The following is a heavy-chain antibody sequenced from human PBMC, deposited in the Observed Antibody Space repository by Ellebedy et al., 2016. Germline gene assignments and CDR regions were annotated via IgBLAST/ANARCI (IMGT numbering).Heavy chain of an antibody. V-gene: IGHV3-21*06. CDR1: GSTFSGYT. CDR2: IDSSGSKI. CDR3: ARGVGGTSLNWFDP. J-gene: IGHJ5*02. D-gene: IGHD3-16*01. Sequence: GGSLRLSXAGSGSTFSGYTMNWVRQAPGKGLEWVSSIDSSGSKIYYADSLKGRFTISRDNAKNSLYLQMNSLRAEDTAVYYCARGVGGTSLNWFDPWGQGTLVTVSS.